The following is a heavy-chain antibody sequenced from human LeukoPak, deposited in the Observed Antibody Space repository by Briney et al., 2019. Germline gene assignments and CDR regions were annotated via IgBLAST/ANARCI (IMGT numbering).Heavy chain of an antibody. CDR1: GYTLTELS. J-gene: IGHJ5*02. CDR3: ATVWLFRSDWFDP. Sequence: ASVKVSCKVSGYTLTELSMHWVRQAPGKGFEWMGGFDPEDGETIYAQKFQGRVTMTEDTSTDTAYMELSSLRSEDTAVYYCATVWLFRSDWFDPWGQGTLVTVSS. V-gene: IGHV1-24*01. CDR2: FDPEDGET. D-gene: IGHD3-22*01.